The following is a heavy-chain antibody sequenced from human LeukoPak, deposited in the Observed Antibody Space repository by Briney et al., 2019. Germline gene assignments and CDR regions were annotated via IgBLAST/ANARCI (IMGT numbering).Heavy chain of an antibody. V-gene: IGHV2-5*02. CDR1: GFSLSTSGVG. Sequence: SGPTLVKPTQTLTLTCTFSGFSLSTSGVGVGWIRQPPGKALEWLALIYWDDDKRYSPSLKSRLTITKATPKNQVVLTMTNMDPVDTATYYCAHRPTGAYYFDYWGQGTLVTVSS. J-gene: IGHJ4*02. CDR3: AHRPTGAYYFDY. CDR2: IYWDDDK. D-gene: IGHD1-1*01.